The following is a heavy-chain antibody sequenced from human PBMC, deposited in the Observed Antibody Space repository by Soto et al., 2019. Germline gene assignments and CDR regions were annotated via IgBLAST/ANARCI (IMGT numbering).Heavy chain of an antibody. Sequence: PSETLSLTCAVYGGSFSGYYWSWIRQPPGKGLEWIGEINHSGSTNYNPSLKSRVTISVDTSKNQFSLKLSSVTAADTAVYYCARYPDYYYYYYMDVWGKGTTVTVSS. CDR1: GGSFSGYY. CDR3: ARYPDYYYYYYMDV. V-gene: IGHV4-34*01. J-gene: IGHJ6*03. CDR2: INHSGST.